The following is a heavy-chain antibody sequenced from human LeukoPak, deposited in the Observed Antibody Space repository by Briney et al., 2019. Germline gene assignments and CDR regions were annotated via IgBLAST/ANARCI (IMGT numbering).Heavy chain of an antibody. J-gene: IGHJ4*02. V-gene: IGHV3-30*18. CDR3: AKSTTVTTQQRGYFDY. D-gene: IGHD4-11*01. CDR2: ISYDGSNK. CDR1: GFTVISNY. Sequence: GGSLRLSCAASGFTVISNYMSWVRQAPGKGLEWVAVISYDGSNKYFADSVKGRFTISRDNPKSTLYLQMNSLRAEDTAVYYCAKSTTVTTQQRGYFDYWGQGTLVTVSS.